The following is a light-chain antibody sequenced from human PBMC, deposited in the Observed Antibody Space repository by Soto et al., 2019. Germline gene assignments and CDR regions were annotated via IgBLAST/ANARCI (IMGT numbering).Light chain of an antibody. V-gene: IGKV3D-15*01. CDR3: QQYNNWPPYT. Sequence: EIVMTQSPATLSVSPGERATLYCRASQTVSSNLAWYQQKRGQAPRLLIYGASTRATGIPARFSGSGSGTEFTLTISSLESEDFYVYFCQQYNNWPPYTFGQGTKVDIK. CDR2: GAS. J-gene: IGKJ2*01. CDR1: QTVSSN.